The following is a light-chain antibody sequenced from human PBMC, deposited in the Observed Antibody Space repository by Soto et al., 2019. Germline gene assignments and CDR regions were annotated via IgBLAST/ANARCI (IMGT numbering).Light chain of an antibody. CDR3: QQYKSYPEE. Sequence: QMTDTPPKRPGSVGDVVFITCRASQTISSWLAWYQQKPGKAPKLLIYKASTLKSGVPSRFSGSGSGTEFTLTISSLQPDDFATYYCQQYKSYPEEFG. V-gene: IGKV1-5*03. CDR1: QTISSW. CDR2: KAS. J-gene: IGKJ4*02.